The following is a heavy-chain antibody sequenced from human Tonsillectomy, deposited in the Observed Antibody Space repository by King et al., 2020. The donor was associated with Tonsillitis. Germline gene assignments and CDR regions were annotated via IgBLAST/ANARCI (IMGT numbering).Heavy chain of an antibody. Sequence: QLVQSGAEVKKPGASVKVSCKASGYTFTSYGISWVRQAPGQGLEWMGWISAYNGNTNYAQKLQGRVTITTDTSTSTAYMELRSLRSDDTAVYYCARDDPGPDHPDFWSGYFYFDYWGKGTLVTVSS. CDR2: ISAYNGNT. CDR3: ARDDPGPDHPDFWSGYFYFDY. CDR1: GYTFTSYG. J-gene: IGHJ4*02. V-gene: IGHV1-18*01. D-gene: IGHD3-3*01.